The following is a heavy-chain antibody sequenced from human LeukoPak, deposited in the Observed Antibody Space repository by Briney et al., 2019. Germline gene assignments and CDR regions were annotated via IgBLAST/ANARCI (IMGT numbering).Heavy chain of an antibody. Sequence: SETLSLTCAVYGGSFSGYYWSWIRQPPGKGLEWNGEINHSGSTNYNPSLKSRVTISVDTSKNQFSLKLSSVTAADTAVYYCARFSAPLRFRIDYWGQGTLVIVSS. V-gene: IGHV4-34*01. J-gene: IGHJ4*02. CDR2: INHSGST. D-gene: IGHD3-16*01. CDR1: GGSFSGYY. CDR3: ARFSAPLRFRIDY.